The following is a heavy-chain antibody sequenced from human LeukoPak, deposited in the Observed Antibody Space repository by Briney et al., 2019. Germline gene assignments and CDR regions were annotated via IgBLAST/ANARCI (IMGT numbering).Heavy chain of an antibody. J-gene: IGHJ3*02. Sequence: HPGGSLRLSCAASGFTVSGNYMSWVRQAPGKGLEWVSGISWDSGTIGYAASVKGRFTISRDNAKNSLYLQMNSLRAEDMALYYCAKGGSGSYSLDAFDIWGQGTMVTVSS. CDR3: AKGGSGSYSLDAFDI. V-gene: IGHV3-9*03. CDR2: ISWDSGTI. CDR1: GFTVSGNY. D-gene: IGHD1-26*01.